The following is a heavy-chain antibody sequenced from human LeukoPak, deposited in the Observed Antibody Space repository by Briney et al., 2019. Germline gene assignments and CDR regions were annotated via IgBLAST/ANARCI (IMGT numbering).Heavy chain of an antibody. D-gene: IGHD6-19*01. Sequence: GGSLRLTCAASGFIVSNYCMGWVRQAPGKGLEWVAYIKQDASETYYVDSVRGRFSISRDNAKNSLFLQMNSLRAEDTAVYYCATDPSGPSDSSGWYYFDNWGQGTLVTVSS. CDR3: ATDPSGPSDSSGWYYFDN. V-gene: IGHV3-7*01. J-gene: IGHJ4*02. CDR1: GFIVSNYC. CDR2: IKQDASET.